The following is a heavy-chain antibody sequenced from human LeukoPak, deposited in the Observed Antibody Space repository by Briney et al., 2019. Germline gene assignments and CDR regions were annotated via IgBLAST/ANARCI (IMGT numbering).Heavy chain of an antibody. CDR2: IYSGGST. CDR3: ARGHCSSTSCYDV. J-gene: IGHJ6*02. V-gene: IGHV3-53*01. D-gene: IGHD2-2*01. Sequence: PGGSLRLSCAASGFTVSSNYMSWVRQAPGKGLEWVSVIYSGGSTYYAVSVKGRFTISRDNSKNTLYLQMNSLRAEDTAVYYCARGHCSSTSCYDVWGQGTTVTVSS. CDR1: GFTVSSNY.